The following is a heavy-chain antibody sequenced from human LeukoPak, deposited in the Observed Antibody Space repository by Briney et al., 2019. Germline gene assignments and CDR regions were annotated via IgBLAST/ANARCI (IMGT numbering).Heavy chain of an antibody. V-gene: IGHV3-23*01. J-gene: IGHJ2*01. CDR3: AKDRQSGSYLAGYFDL. CDR2: ISGSGGST. CDR1: GFTFSSYA. D-gene: IGHD1-26*01. Sequence: PGGSLRLSCAASGFTFSSYAMSWVRQAPGKGLEWVSAISGSGGSTYYADSVKGRFTFSRDNSKNTLYLQMNSLRAEDTAVYYCAKDRQSGSYLAGYFDLWGRGTLVTVSS.